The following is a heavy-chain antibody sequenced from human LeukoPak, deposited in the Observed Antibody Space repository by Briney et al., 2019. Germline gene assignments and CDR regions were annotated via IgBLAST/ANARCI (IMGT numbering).Heavy chain of an antibody. CDR3: SKDTGSSWYFDAFDI. J-gene: IGHJ3*02. D-gene: IGHD6-13*01. CDR2: IRGNIGRI. V-gene: IGHV3-9*01. Sequence: GWALSLSCAASVFTFHEYDLLLLRQAPGTGLEGVSGIRGNIGRIGYADPAKRRFTISRDNANDSVYLQLKTLIAEHTGHYYCSKDTGSSWYFDAFDIWGQGTMVTVSS. CDR1: VFTFHEYD.